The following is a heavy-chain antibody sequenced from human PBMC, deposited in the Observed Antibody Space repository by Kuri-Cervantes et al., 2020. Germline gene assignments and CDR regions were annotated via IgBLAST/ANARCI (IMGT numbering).Heavy chain of an antibody. D-gene: IGHD6-19*01. V-gene: IGHV3-30-3*02. CDR1: GFTFSNYG. Sequence: GESLKISCAASGFTFSNYGLHWVRQAPGKGLEWVAVISYDGNNKYYADSVKGRFTISRDNSKKMLYLQMNSLRADDTASYYYAKDTSSGWNRGFDYWGQGALVTVSS. J-gene: IGHJ4*02. CDR2: ISYDGNNK. CDR3: AKDTSSGWNRGFDY.